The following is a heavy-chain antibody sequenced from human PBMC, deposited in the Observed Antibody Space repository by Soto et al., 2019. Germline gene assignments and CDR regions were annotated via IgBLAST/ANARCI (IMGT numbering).Heavy chain of an antibody. CDR2: IIPIFGTA. V-gene: IGHV1-69*13. Sequence: ASVKVSCKASGGTFSSYAISWVRQAPGQGLEWMGGIIPIFGTANYAQKFQGRVTITADESTSTAYMELSSLRSEDTAVYYCARDPGRHRDGYNYDFDYWGQGTLVTVSS. CDR3: ARDPGRHRDGYNYDFDY. J-gene: IGHJ4*02. CDR1: GGTFSSYA. D-gene: IGHD5-12*01.